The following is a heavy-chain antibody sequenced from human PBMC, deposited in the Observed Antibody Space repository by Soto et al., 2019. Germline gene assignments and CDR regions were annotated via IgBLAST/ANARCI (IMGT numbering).Heavy chain of an antibody. J-gene: IGHJ4*02. CDR2: IYYSGST. CDR1: GGSISSYY. D-gene: IGHD1-1*01. Sequence: QVQLQESGPGLVKPSETLSLTCTVSGGSISSYYWSWIRLPPGTGLEWIGYIYYSGSTNYNPSLKSRVTISVDPSNYQFSLKLSSVTAADTAVYYCARRYGYRFDYWGQGTLVTVSS. V-gene: IGHV4-59*08. CDR3: ARRYGYRFDY.